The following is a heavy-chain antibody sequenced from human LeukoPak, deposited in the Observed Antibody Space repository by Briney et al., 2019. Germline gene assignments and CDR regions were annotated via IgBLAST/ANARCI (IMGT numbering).Heavy chain of an antibody. Sequence: PGGSLRLSCVASGFAFSDFGMHWVRQAPGKGLEWVAFIRYDDSYIYYTDSVKGRFTISRDNPKNTLYLQMNSLRAEDTALYYCAKDTTNYYDSSGYFDYWGQGTLVTVSS. CDR1: GFAFSDFG. CDR2: IRYDDSYI. CDR3: AKDTTNYYDSSGYFDY. D-gene: IGHD3-22*01. J-gene: IGHJ4*02. V-gene: IGHV3-30*02.